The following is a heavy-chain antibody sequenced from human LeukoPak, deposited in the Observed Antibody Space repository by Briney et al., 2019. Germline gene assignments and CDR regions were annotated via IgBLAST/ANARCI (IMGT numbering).Heavy chain of an antibody. CDR1: GFAFSSYS. V-gene: IGHV3-48*01. D-gene: IGHD6-13*01. J-gene: IGHJ5*02. Sequence: PGGSLRLSCAASGFAFSSYSMNWVRQAPGKGLEWVSYISSSSSTIYYTDSVKGRFTISRDNSKNTLYLQMNSLRAEDTAVYYCAKQDSGSAAGTFDPWGQGTLVTVSS. CDR2: ISSSSSTI. CDR3: AKQDSGSAAGTFDP.